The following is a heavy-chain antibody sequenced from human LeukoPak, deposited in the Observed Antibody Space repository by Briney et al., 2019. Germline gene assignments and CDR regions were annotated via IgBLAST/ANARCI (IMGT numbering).Heavy chain of an antibody. J-gene: IGHJ4*02. D-gene: IGHD6-13*01. V-gene: IGHV4-59*01. Sequence: SETLSLTCTVSGGSISSYYWSWIRQPPGKGLEWIGYIYYSGSTNYNPSLKSRVTISVDTSKNQFSLKLSSVTAADTAVYYCARLMGIAAAAPVDWGQGTLVTVSS. CDR1: GGSISSYY. CDR3: ARLMGIAAAAPVD. CDR2: IYYSGST.